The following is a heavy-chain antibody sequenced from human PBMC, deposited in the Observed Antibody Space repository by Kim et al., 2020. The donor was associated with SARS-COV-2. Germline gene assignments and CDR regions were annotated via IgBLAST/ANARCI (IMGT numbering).Heavy chain of an antibody. CDR1: GFTFSDYY. D-gene: IGHD2-2*01. CDR2: ISSSSSYT. V-gene: IGHV3-11*06. Sequence: GGSLRLSCAASGFTFSDYYMSWIRQAPGKGLEWVSYISSSSSYTNYADSVKGRFTISRDNAKNSLYLQMNSLRAEDTAVYYCARGGGVLGYCSSTSCPSWSWFDPWGQGTLVTVSS. CDR3: ARGGGVLGYCSSTSCPSWSWFDP. J-gene: IGHJ5*02.